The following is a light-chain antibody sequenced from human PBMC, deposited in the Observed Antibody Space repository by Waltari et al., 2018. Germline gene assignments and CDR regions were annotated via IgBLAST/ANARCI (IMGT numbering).Light chain of an antibody. Sequence: QPVLTQPPSSSASPGDSARLTRTLPSDINVGDFIIYWYQQKPGSPPRFLLYYKSDSEKAQGSGVPSRFSGSKDASANAGIFLISGLQSEYEADYYCMFWPNNVWVFGGGTKLTVL. CDR3: MFWPNNVWV. V-gene: IGLV5-37*01. CDR1: SDINVGDFI. J-gene: IGLJ3*02. CDR2: YKSDSEK.